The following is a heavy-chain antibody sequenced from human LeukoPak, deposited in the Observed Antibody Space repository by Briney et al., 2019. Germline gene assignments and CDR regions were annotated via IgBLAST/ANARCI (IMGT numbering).Heavy chain of an antibody. CDR3: ARDQYYDSTYYFDY. CDR1: GFTFSDHY. V-gene: IGHV3-72*01. CDR2: SRNKANSYTT. Sequence: PGGSLRLSCAVSGFTFSDHYMDWVRQAPGKGLEWVGRSRNKANSYTTEYAASVKGRFTISGDDSKTSLYLQMNSLKTEDTAVYYCARDQYYDSTYYFDYWGQGILVTVSS. D-gene: IGHD3-10*01. J-gene: IGHJ4*02.